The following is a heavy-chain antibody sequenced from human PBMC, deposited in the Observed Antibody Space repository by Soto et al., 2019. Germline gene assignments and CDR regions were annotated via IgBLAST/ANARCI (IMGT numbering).Heavy chain of an antibody. D-gene: IGHD4-4*01. J-gene: IGHJ5*02. CDR2: INPSGGST. CDR3: TRASXSNXXXXTRTRGLCWFDP. Sequence: QVQLVQSGAEVKKPGASVTVSCKASGYTFTSFYIHWMRQAPGHGLEWMGRINPSGGSTSYAQKFQGRVTLTRDTSTSTIYMELSSLRSEDTAMYYCTRASXSNXXXXTRTRGLCWFDPWGQGTLVTVSS. CDR1: GYTFTSFY. V-gene: IGHV1-46*03.